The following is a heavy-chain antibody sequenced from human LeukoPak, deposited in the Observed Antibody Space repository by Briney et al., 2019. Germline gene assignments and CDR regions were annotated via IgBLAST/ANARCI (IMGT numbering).Heavy chain of an antibody. CDR1: GFSFGSFA. J-gene: IGHJ2*01. Sequence: PGGSLRLSCAASGFSFGSFAMSWVRQAPGKGLEWVSGISGSGGSTYYADSVKGRFTISRDNSKNTLYLQMNSLRAEDTAVYYCAKDPPSIPVQPGVVPAAMQWYFDLWGRGTLVTVSS. V-gene: IGHV3-23*01. D-gene: IGHD2-2*01. CDR3: AKDPPSIPVQPGVVPAAMQWYFDL. CDR2: ISGSGGST.